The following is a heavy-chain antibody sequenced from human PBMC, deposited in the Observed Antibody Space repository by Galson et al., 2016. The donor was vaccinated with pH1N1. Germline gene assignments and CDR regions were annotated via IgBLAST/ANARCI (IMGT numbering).Heavy chain of an antibody. CDR1: GFSLSTSGVG. J-gene: IGHJ3*02. CDR2: IYWNDDK. V-gene: IGHV2-5*01. D-gene: IGHD4-17*01. Sequence: PALVKPTQTLTLTCTFSGFSLSTSGVGVGWIRQPPGKALEWLALIYWNDDKRYSPSLKSRLTITKDTSKNQVVLTMTNMDPVDTATYYCAHTLYGDYVSNAVDIWGQGTMVTVSS. CDR3: AHTLYGDYVSNAVDI.